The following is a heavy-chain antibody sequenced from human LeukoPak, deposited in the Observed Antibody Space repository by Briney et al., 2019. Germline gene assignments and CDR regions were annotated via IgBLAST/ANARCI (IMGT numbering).Heavy chain of an antibody. CDR2: ISSSSSYI. V-gene: IGHV3-21*01. Sequence: PGGSLRLSCAASGFTFSSYSMNWVRQAPGKGLEWVSSISSSSSYIYYAESVKGRFTISRDNAKNSLYLQMNSLRAEDTAVYYCARDEGSGSQDYWGQGTLVIASS. CDR3: ARDEGSGSQDY. CDR1: GFTFSSYS. J-gene: IGHJ4*02. D-gene: IGHD3-10*01.